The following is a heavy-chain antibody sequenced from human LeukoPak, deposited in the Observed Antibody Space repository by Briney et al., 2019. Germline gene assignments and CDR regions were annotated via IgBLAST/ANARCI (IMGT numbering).Heavy chain of an antibody. CDR2: IYGSGST. J-gene: IGHJ5*02. D-gene: IGHD1-1*01. Sequence: PSETLSLTCTVSGGSISSYYWSWIRQPPGKGLEWIGHIYGSGSTNYNPSLKSRVTLSVDTSKNQFSLKLSSVTAADTAVYYCAREGTSGTHLNWFDPWGQGALVTVSS. CDR3: AREGTSGTHLNWFDP. CDR1: GGSISSYY. V-gene: IGHV4-59*01.